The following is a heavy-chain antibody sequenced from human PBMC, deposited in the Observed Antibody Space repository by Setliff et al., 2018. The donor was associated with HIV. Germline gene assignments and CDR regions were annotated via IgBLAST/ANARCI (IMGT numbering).Heavy chain of an antibody. CDR1: GFSFSTNGGG. CDR3: AHRSHNGDFFDY. J-gene: IGHJ4*02. D-gene: IGHD2-8*01. V-gene: IGHV2-5*02. CDR2: IYWDDDK. Sequence: SGPTLVNPTQTLTLTCTFSGFSFSTNGGGVGWIRQPPGKALEWLALIYWDDDKLYNPSLKTRLTVTKDTSKNQVVLTMTNMDPVETTTYFCAHRSHNGDFFDYWGPGTVVTVSS.